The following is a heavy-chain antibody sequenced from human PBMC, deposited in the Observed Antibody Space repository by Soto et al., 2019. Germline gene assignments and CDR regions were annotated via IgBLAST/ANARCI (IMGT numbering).Heavy chain of an antibody. Sequence: QVQLVESGGGVVQPGRSLRLSCAASGFTFSSYAMHWVRQAPGKGLEWVAVISYDGSNKYYADSVKGRFTISRDNSKNTLYRQMNSLRAEDTAVYYCARAGCDGGSCYTLVGLRYGMDVWGQGTTVTVSS. CDR3: ARAGCDGGSCYTLVGLRYGMDV. CDR1: GFTFSSYA. J-gene: IGHJ6*02. V-gene: IGHV3-30-3*01. D-gene: IGHD2-15*01. CDR2: ISYDGSNK.